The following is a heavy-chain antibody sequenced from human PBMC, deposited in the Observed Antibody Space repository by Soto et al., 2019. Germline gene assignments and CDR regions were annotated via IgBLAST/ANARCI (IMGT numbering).Heavy chain of an antibody. CDR2: TNHTGGS. D-gene: IGHD3-3*01. CDR3: ATRIPVFGLLIPAFVP. J-gene: IGHJ5*02. CDR1: GGYVNGYC. Sequence: SDTLSLTRAVYGGYVNGYCWPCIRQPPWKGLEWIVETNHTGGSHYNPSLKSRVIMSGDTSNNLLSLGLSSVTAADTAIYYCATRIPVFGLLIPAFVPLGQGTQVNVSS. V-gene: IGHV4-34*01.